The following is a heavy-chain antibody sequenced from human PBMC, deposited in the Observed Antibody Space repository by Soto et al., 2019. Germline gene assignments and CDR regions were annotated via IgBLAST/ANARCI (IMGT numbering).Heavy chain of an antibody. CDR2: ISGDGTRT. J-gene: IGHJ5*02. CDR3: VKDLRPNRGWFGP. CDR1: GFNFYNYA. D-gene: IGHD3-3*01. V-gene: IGHV3-23*01. Sequence: RRLSCAASGFNFYNYAMTWVRQAPGKGLEWVSGISGDGTRTYYGDSVKGRFTISRDNSKNTVFLQMNSLRAEDTALYYCVKDLRPNRGWFGPWGQGTRVTVS.